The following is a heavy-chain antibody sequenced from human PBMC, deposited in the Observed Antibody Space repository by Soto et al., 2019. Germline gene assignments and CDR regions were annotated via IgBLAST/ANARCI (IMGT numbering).Heavy chain of an antibody. CDR1: GGTFSSYA. CDR2: IIPIFGTA. CDR3: ARDKLVAGTPHYYYYGMDV. V-gene: IGHV1-69*13. D-gene: IGHD6-19*01. Sequence: ASVKVSCKASGGTFSSYAISWVRQAPGQGLEWMGGIIPIFGTANYAQKFQGRVTITADESTSTAYMELSSLRSEDTAVYYCARDKLVAGTPHYYYYGMDVWGQGTTVTVSS. J-gene: IGHJ6*02.